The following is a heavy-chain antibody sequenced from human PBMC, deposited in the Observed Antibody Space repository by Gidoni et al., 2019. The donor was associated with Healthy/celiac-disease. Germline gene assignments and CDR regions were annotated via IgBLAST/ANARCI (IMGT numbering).Heavy chain of an antibody. V-gene: IGHV3-30*02. D-gene: IGHD3-3*01. CDR1: GFTFSSYG. Sequence: QVQLVESGGGVVQPGGSLRLSCAASGFTFSSYGMHWVRQAPGKGLEWVAFIRYDGSNKYYADSVKGRFTISRDNSKNTLYLQMNSLRAEDTAVYYCAKDQYYDFWSGYYENYYYYGMDVWGQGTTVTVSS. CDR2: IRYDGSNK. J-gene: IGHJ6*02. CDR3: AKDQYYDFWSGYYENYYYYGMDV.